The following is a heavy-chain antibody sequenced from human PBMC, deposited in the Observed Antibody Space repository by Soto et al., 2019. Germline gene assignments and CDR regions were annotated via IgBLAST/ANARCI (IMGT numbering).Heavy chain of an antibody. V-gene: IGHV4-4*07. D-gene: IGHD6-6*01. CDR1: GGSITNYY. CDR2: MYTKERT. CDR3: ARERAAPSWIDP. Sequence: PSETLSLTCTVSGGSITNYYWSWIRQPAGKGLEWIGRMYTKERTNYNLSFKSRVTMSVDTSKNQFSLSLASVTAADTGIYYCARERAAPSWIDPWGQGILVTVSS. J-gene: IGHJ5*02.